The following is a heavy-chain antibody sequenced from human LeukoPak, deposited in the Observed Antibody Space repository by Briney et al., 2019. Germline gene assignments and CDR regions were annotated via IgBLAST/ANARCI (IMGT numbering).Heavy chain of an antibody. CDR3: ARDPRDYTNPLEFHY. D-gene: IGHD4-11*01. Sequence: SVKVSCKASGGTFSSYAISWVRQAPGQGLEWMGRIIPILGIANYAQKFQGRVTITADKSTSTAYMELSSLRSEDTAVYYCARDPRDYTNPLEFHYWGQGTLITVSS. V-gene: IGHV1-69*04. J-gene: IGHJ4*02. CDR2: IIPILGIA. CDR1: GGTFSSYA.